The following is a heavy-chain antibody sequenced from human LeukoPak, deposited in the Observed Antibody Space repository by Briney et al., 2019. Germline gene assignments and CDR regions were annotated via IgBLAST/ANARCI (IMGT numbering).Heavy chain of an antibody. CDR3: ATYYYGSGSYNALIAEYFQH. CDR2: ISSSGSYT. V-gene: IGHV3-21*05. Sequence: PGGSLRLCCAASGFTFSSYAMHWVRQAPGKGLEWVSYISSSGSYTKYADSVKGRFTISRDNAKNSLYLQMNSLRAEDTAMYYCATYYYGSGSYNALIAEYFQHWGQGTLVTVSS. J-gene: IGHJ1*01. CDR1: GFTFSSYA. D-gene: IGHD3-10*01.